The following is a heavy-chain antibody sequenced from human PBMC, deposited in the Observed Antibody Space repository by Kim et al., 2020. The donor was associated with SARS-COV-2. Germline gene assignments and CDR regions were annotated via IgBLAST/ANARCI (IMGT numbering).Heavy chain of an antibody. Sequence: DDTSYYARSVRGRFIVSRDIAKNTMYLQMNSLRADDTAIYHCVKGAWLDYWGPGTLVTVSS. D-gene: IGHD5-12*01. V-gene: IGHV3-23*01. J-gene: IGHJ4*02. CDR2: DDTS. CDR3: VKGAWLDY.